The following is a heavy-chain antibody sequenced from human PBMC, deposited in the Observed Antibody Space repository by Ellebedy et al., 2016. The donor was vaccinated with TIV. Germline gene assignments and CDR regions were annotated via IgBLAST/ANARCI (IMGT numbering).Heavy chain of an antibody. J-gene: IGHJ4*02. CDR3: ARDRSYHYYDSSGYYYVPGAPDY. D-gene: IGHD3-22*01. CDR1: GFTFSSYG. CDR2: ISSSSSTI. V-gene: IGHV3-48*01. Sequence: GESLKISCAASGFTFSSYGMHWVRQAPGKGLEWVSYISSSSSTIYYADSVKGRFTISRDNAKNSLYLQMNSLRAEDTAVYYCARDRSYHYYDSSGYYYVPGAPDYWGQGTLVTVSS.